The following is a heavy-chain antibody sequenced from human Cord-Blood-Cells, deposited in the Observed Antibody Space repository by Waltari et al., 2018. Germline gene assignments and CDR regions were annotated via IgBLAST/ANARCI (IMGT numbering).Heavy chain of an antibody. Sequence: QVQLQQWGAGLLKPSETLSLTCAVYGGSFSGYYWSWIRQPPGKGLEWIGEINHSGSTNDNPSLKSRVTISVDTSKNQFSLKLSSVTAADTAVYYCARGVIAAAATDAFDIWGQGTMVTVSS. CDR3: ARGVIAAAATDAFDI. D-gene: IGHD6-13*01. CDR1: GGSFSGYY. J-gene: IGHJ3*02. V-gene: IGHV4-34*01. CDR2: INHSGST.